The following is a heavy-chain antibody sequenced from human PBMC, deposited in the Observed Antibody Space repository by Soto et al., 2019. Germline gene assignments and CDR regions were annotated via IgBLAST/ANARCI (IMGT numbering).Heavy chain of an antibody. CDR3: ARDPYFDWFIDY. Sequence: GGSVKVSCKASGYTFTSYYMHWVRQAPGQGLEWMGIINPSGGSTSYAQKFQGRVTMTRDTSTSTVYMELSSLRSEDTAVYYCARDPYFDWFIDYWGQGTLVTVSS. CDR2: INPSGGST. CDR1: GYTFTSYY. D-gene: IGHD3-9*01. V-gene: IGHV1-46*01. J-gene: IGHJ4*02.